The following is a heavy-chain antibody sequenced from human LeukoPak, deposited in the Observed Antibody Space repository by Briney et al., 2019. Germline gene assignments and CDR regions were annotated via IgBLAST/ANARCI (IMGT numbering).Heavy chain of an antibody. J-gene: IGHJ3*02. CDR3: ARGLRAFDI. CDR1: GRSFSGYY. D-gene: IGHD4-17*01. Sequence: SETLSLTCAVYGRSFSGYYWSWIRQPPGKGLEWIGEINHSGSTNYNPSLKSRVTISVDTSKNQFSLKLSSVTAADTAVYYCARGLRAFDIWGQGTMVTVSS. CDR2: INHSGST. V-gene: IGHV4-34*01.